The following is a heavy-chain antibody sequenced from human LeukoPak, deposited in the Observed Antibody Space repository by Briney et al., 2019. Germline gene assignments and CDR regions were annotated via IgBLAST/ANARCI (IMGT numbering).Heavy chain of an antibody. J-gene: IGHJ5*02. D-gene: IGHD6-19*01. CDR1: GGSFSGYY. V-gene: IGHV4-34*01. Sequence: SETLSLTCAVYGGSFSGYYWIWIRQPPGKGLEWIGEINHSGSTNYNPSLKSRVTISVDTSKNQFSLKLSSVTAADTAVYYCARVSLAVGNNWFDPWGQGTLVTVSS. CDR3: ARVSLAVGNNWFDP. CDR2: INHSGST.